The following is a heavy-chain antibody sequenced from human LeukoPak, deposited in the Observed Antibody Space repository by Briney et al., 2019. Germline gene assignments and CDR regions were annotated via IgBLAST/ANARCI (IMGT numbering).Heavy chain of an antibody. CDR2: INAGNGNT. V-gene: IGHV1-3*01. CDR3: ARGSSFPTAMASRYDY. J-gene: IGHJ4*02. D-gene: IGHD5-18*01. Sequence: ASVKVSCKASGYTFTSYAMHWVRQAPGQRLEWMGWINAGNGNTKYSQKFQGRVTITRDTSASTAYMELSSLRSEDTAVYYCARGSSFPTAMASRYDYWGQGTLVTVSS. CDR1: GYTFTSYA.